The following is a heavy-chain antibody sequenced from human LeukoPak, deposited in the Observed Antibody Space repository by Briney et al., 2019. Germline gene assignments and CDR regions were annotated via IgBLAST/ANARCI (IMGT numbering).Heavy chain of an antibody. Sequence: ASVKVSCKASGYTFTSYNMHWVRQAPGQGLEWMGIINPSGGSTSYAQKFQGRVTMTRDTSTSTVYMELSSLRSEDTAVYYCARSQMATIPDYWGQGTLVTVSS. D-gene: IGHD5-24*01. CDR3: ARSQMATIPDY. CDR2: INPSGGST. J-gene: IGHJ4*02. CDR1: GYTFTSYN. V-gene: IGHV1-46*01.